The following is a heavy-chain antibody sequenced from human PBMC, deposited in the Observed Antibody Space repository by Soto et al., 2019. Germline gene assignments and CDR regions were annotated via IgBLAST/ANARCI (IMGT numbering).Heavy chain of an antibody. CDR1: GDTFTSYY. Sequence: ASVKVSCTAPGDTFTSYYLNWVRQAPGQGLELMGVINPHGGSTKYAQKFQGRITMTRDTSRSTVYMELSSLRSDDTAIYYCARSSGGNFGIIIEGSNWFDPWGQGTLVTVSS. V-gene: IGHV1-46*01. CDR3: ARSSGGNFGIIIEGSNWFDP. J-gene: IGHJ5*02. CDR2: INPHGGST. D-gene: IGHD3-3*01.